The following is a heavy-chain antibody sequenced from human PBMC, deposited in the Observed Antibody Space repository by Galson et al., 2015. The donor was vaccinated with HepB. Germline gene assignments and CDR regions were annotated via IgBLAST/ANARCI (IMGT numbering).Heavy chain of an antibody. CDR3: AREYYDFWSGYYTYYYYGMDV. D-gene: IGHD3-3*01. J-gene: IGHJ6*02. V-gene: IGHV3-74*01. CDR2: INSDGSST. CDR1: GFTFSSYW. Sequence: SLRLSCAASGFTFSSYWMHWVRQAPGKGLVWVSRINSDGSSTRYADSVKGRFTISRDNAKNTLYLQMNSLRAEDTAVYYCAREYYDFWSGYYTYYYYGMDVWGQGTTVTVSS.